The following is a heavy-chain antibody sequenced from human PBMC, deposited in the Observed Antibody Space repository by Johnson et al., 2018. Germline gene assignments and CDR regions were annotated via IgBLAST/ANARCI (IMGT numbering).Heavy chain of an antibody. CDR1: GFTFSSYW. CDR2: IKQDGSEK. D-gene: IGHD1-26*01. J-gene: IGHJ3*02. Sequence: VQLVQSGGGLVQXGGSLRLXCAASGFTFSSYWMSWVRQAPGKGLEWVASIKQDGSEKYYVDSVKGRFPISRDNAKNSLYLQMNSLGAEVTAVYYCARDSGSYSDAFDIWGQGTMVTVSS. CDR3: ARDSGSYSDAFDI. V-gene: IGHV3-7*01.